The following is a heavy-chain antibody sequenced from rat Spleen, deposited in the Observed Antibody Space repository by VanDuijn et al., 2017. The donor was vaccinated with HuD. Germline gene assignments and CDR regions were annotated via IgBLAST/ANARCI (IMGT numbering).Heavy chain of an antibody. CDR2: IWTGGST. Sequence: QVQLKESGPGLVQPPQTLSLTCTVSGFSLTSYNVHWVRQPPGKGLEWMGVIWTGGSTAYNSLLKSRLSISRDTSKSQVFLKMNSLQTEDTAIYYCARSLLQWGHYYVLDAWGQGASVTVSS. J-gene: IGHJ4*01. D-gene: IGHD1-1*01. CDR3: ARSLLQWGHYYVLDA. V-gene: IGHV2-30*01. CDR1: GFSLTSYN.